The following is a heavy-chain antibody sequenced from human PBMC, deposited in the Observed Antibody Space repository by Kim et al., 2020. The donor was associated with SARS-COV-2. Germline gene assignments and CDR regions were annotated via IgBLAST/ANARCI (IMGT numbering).Heavy chain of an antibody. CDR2: ISSSGSTI. CDR3: ARSTEPSGWSRYNWFDP. Sequence: GGSLRLSCAASGFTFSSYEMNWVRQAPGKGLEWVSYISSSGSTIYYADSVKGRFTISRDNAKNSLYLQMNSLRAEDTAVYYCARSTEPSGWSRYNWFDPWGQGTLVTVSS. CDR1: GFTFSSYE. D-gene: IGHD6-19*01. J-gene: IGHJ5*02. V-gene: IGHV3-48*03.